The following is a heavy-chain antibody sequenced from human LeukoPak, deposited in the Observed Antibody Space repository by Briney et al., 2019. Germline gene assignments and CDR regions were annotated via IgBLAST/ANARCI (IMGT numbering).Heavy chain of an antibody. CDR3: ARGGQQVAGTTDDY. J-gene: IGHJ4*02. CDR2: IYHSGST. Sequence: PSETLSLTCAVSGGSISSSNWWSWVRQPPGKGLEWIGEIYHSGSTNYNPSLKSRVTISVDKSKNQFSLKLSSVTAADTAVYYCARGGQQVAGTTDDYWGQGTLVTVSS. D-gene: IGHD6-19*01. CDR1: GGSISSSNW. V-gene: IGHV4-4*02.